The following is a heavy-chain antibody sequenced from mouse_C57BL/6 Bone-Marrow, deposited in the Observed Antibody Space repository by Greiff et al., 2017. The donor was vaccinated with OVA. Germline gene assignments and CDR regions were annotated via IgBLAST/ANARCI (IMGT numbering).Heavy chain of an antibody. V-gene: IGHV1-55*01. CDR1: GYTFTSYW. CDR2: IYPGSGST. J-gene: IGHJ1*03. Sequence: QVHVKQPGAELVKPGASVKMSCKASGYTFTSYWITWVKQRPGQGLEWIGDIYPGSGSTNYNEKFKSKATLTVDTSSSTAYMQLSSLTSEDSAVYYCARGDYYGRRDFDVWGTGTTVTVSS. CDR3: ARGDYYGRRDFDV. D-gene: IGHD1-1*01.